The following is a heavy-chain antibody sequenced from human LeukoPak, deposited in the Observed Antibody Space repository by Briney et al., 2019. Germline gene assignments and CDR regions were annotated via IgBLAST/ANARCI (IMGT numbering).Heavy chain of an antibody. J-gene: IGHJ1*01. Sequence: GGSLRLSCAASGFTFSSYWMHWVRQAPGKGLVWVSRIKSDGSTNYADSVKGRFTISRDNAKNTVSLQMNSLRAEDTGVYYCARAPSEIGGYYPEYFRHWGQGTLVTVSS. CDR2: IKSDGST. V-gene: IGHV3-74*01. CDR3: ARAPSEIGGYYPEYFRH. CDR1: GFTFSSYW. D-gene: IGHD3-22*01.